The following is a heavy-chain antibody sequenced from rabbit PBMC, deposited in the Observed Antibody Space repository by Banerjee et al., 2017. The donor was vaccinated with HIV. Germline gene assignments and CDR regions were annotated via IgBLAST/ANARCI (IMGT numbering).Heavy chain of an antibody. CDR2: IDIGSGSA. V-gene: IGHV1S40*01. CDR3: AGLYTAYDYAINL. Sequence: QSLEESGGGLVKPGASLTLTCKASGIDFSSYAYMSWVRQAPGKGLEWIACIDIGSGSAWYASWAKGRFTFSKASSTTVTLQMTSLTAADTATYFCAGLYTAYDYAINLWGPGTLVTVS. J-gene: IGHJ4*01. CDR1: GIDFSSYAY. D-gene: IGHD6-1*01.